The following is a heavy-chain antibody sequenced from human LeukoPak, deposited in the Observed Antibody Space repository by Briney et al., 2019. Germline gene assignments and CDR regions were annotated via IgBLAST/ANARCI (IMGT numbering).Heavy chain of an antibody. J-gene: IGHJ5*02. D-gene: IGHD3-3*01. Sequence: GESLKISCKGSGYSFTSYWIGWVRQMPGKGLEWMGIIYPGDSDTRYSPSFQGQVTISADKSISTAYLQWSSLKASDTAMYYCARLYYDFWSADRGNWFDPWGQGTLVTVSS. V-gene: IGHV5-51*01. CDR1: GYSFTSYW. CDR2: IYPGDSDT. CDR3: ARLYYDFWSADRGNWFDP.